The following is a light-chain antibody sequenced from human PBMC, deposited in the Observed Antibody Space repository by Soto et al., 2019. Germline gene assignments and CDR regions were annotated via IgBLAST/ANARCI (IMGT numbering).Light chain of an antibody. CDR2: DAS. CDR1: QGISTY. J-gene: IGKJ1*01. Sequence: DIQMTQSPSSLSASVGDRVTITCRASQGISTYLAWYQQKPGKVPKVLIYDASTLQSGVPSRFSGSGSGTDFTLTISRLQREDVATYYCQKYDSAPMTFGQGTKVEIK. CDR3: QKYDSAPMT. V-gene: IGKV1-27*01.